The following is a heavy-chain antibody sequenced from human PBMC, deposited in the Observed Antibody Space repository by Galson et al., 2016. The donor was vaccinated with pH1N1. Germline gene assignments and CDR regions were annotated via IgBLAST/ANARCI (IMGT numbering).Heavy chain of an antibody. CDR2: IKEDGSDT. CDR1: GFTFSNYW. CDR3: ARAIGSRSAY. J-gene: IGHJ4*02. V-gene: IGHV3-7*01. Sequence: SLRLSCAASGFTFSNYWMHWVRQVPGKGLEWVANIKEDGSDTYYVDSVRGQFTISRDNAKNSLYLQMNSLRDEDTALYYCARAIGSRSAYWGQGTLVTVSS. D-gene: IGHD3-16*02.